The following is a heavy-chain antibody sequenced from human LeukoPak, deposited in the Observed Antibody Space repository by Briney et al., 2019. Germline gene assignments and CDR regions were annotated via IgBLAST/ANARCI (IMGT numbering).Heavy chain of an antibody. Sequence: PSETLSLTCTVSGGSISSYYWSWIRQPPGKGLEWIGYIYYSGSTNYNPSLKSRVTISVDTSKNQFSLKLSSVTAADTAVYYCARLQYGSNQPYIDYWGQGTLVTVSS. CDR1: GGSISSYY. CDR3: ARLQYGSNQPYIDY. CDR2: IYYSGST. V-gene: IGHV4-59*01. D-gene: IGHD3-10*01. J-gene: IGHJ4*02.